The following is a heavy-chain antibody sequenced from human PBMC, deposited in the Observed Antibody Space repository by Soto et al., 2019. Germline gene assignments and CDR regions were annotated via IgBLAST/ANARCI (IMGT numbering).Heavy chain of an antibody. J-gene: IGHJ6*02. Sequence: SETLSLTCAVSGGSISSSNWWSWVRQPPGKGLEWIGEIYHSGSTNYNPSLKSRVTISVDKSKNQFPLKLSSVTAADTAVYYCARANHPYDYDSSGYLNYYYGMDVWGQGTTVTVSS. CDR3: ARANHPYDYDSSGYLNYYYGMDV. CDR1: GGSISSSNW. V-gene: IGHV4-4*02. CDR2: IYHSGST. D-gene: IGHD3-22*01.